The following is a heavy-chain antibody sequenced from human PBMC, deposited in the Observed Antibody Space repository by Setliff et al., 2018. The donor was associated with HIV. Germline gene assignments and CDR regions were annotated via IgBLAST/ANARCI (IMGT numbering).Heavy chain of an antibody. CDR3: ARGVVDYDFWSGSGDSYYMDV. CDR2: IYYRVST. CDR1: GGSMNSHY. V-gene: IGHV4-59*11. J-gene: IGHJ6*03. D-gene: IGHD3-3*01. Sequence: SETLSLTCTVSGGSMNSHYWSWIRQFQGRGLEWSGYIYYRVSTNYNTSLKSRVSMSIETYKNQSALKMSSVTAAGTAVDYCARGVVDYDFWSGSGDSYYMDVRGKGTTVTVSS.